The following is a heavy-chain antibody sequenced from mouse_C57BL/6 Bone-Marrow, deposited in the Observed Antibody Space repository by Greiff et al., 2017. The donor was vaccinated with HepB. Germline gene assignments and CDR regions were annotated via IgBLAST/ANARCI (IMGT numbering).Heavy chain of an antibody. D-gene: IGHD3-2*02. J-gene: IGHJ2*01. CDR3: TREGSGYEVDY. CDR2: IDPETGGT. CDR1: GYTFTDYE. V-gene: IGHV1-15*01. Sequence: QVQLKASGAELVRPGASVTLSCKASGYTFTDYEMHWVKQTPVHGLEWIGAIDPETGGTAYNQKFKGKAILTADKSSSTAYMELRSLTSEDSAVYYCTREGSGYEVDYWGQGTTLTVSS.